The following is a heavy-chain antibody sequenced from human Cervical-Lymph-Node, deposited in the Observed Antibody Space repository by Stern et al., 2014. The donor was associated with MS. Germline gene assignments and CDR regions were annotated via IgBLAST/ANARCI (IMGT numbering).Heavy chain of an antibody. CDR3: ARDSEVSINYRLRFFEH. V-gene: IGHV1-18*04. CDR2: ISAYFGNT. D-gene: IGHD3-16*02. CDR1: GYPFTKFG. Sequence: VQLEESGAEVKKPGASVKLSCKASGYPFTKFGLSWVRQAPGQGLQWVAWISAYFGNTDYAQEFQDRVTVTADTSTSTVYMELRSLRSDDTAIYYCARDSEVSINYRLRFFEHWGPGTLVTVSS. J-gene: IGHJ4*02.